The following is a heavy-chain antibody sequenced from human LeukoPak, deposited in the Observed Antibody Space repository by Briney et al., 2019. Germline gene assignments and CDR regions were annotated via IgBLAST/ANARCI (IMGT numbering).Heavy chain of an antibody. D-gene: IGHD1-26*01. Sequence: GGSLRLSCAASGFTFSSYGMHWVRQAPGKGMEWVAVISYDGSNKYYADSVKGRFTISRDNSKNTLYLQMNSLRAEDTAVYYCARSSWYDCWGQGTLVTVSS. CDR3: ARSSWYDC. CDR1: GFTFSSYG. V-gene: IGHV3-30*03. CDR2: ISYDGSNK. J-gene: IGHJ5*01.